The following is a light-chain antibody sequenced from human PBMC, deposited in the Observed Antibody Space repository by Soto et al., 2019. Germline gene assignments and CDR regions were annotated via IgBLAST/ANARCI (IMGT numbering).Light chain of an antibody. CDR1: QDVSTW. V-gene: IGKV1-12*01. J-gene: IGKJ5*01. CDR2: AAS. Sequence: DIQMTQSPSSVSASVGDTVTITCRASQDVSTWLAWYQQRPGKAPNLLIYAASSLQIGVPSRFSGSGSGTDFTLTIAGLQREDFATYYCQQGLSFPITFGQGTRLDIK. CDR3: QQGLSFPIT.